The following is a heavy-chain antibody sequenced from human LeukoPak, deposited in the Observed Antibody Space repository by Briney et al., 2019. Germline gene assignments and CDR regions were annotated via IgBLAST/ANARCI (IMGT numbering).Heavy chain of an antibody. V-gene: IGHV3-21*01. D-gene: IGHD2-15*01. Sequence: GGSLRLSCAASGFTFSSYSMNWVRLAPGKGLEWVSSITSSSGYIYYADSVKGRFTISRDNAKNSLSLQMNSLRAEDTAVYYCARRNSLYGGSCYPHYYYGMDVWGQGTTVTVSS. CDR1: GFTFSSYS. J-gene: IGHJ6*02. CDR2: ITSSSGYI. CDR3: ARRNSLYGGSCYPHYYYGMDV.